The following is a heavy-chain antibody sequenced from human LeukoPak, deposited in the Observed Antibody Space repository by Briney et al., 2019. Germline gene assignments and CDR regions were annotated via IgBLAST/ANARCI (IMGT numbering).Heavy chain of an antibody. CDR1: GGSISSYY. V-gene: IGHV4-59*08. Sequence: SETLSLTCTVSGGSISSYYWSWIRQPPGKGLEWIGYIFYSGSTNYNPSLKNRVTISVDTSKNQFSLKLSSVTAADTAVYYCARYSTSSGGYGYWGQGTLVTVSS. CDR2: IFYSGST. D-gene: IGHD6-6*01. J-gene: IGHJ4*02. CDR3: ARYSTSSGGYGY.